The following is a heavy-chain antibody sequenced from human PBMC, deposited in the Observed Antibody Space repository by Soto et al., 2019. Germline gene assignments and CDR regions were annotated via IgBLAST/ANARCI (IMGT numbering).Heavy chain of an antibody. D-gene: IGHD3-10*01. Sequence: PGGSLRLSCVASGFTFNRYGIHWVRQAPGKGLEWVALISDDGSDKDYADSVKGRFTISRDNSKNTLYLQMNSLRPEDTAVYYCAKGSFGFDYWGQGTLVTVSS. V-gene: IGHV3-30*18. CDR2: ISDDGSDK. CDR3: AKGSFGFDY. J-gene: IGHJ4*02. CDR1: GFTFNRYG.